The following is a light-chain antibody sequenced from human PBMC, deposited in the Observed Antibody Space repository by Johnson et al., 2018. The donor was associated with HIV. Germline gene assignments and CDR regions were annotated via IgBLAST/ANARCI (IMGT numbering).Light chain of an antibody. CDR3: GTRDNSLTTGGV. V-gene: IGLV1-51*01. Sequence: QSVLTQPPSVSAAPGQKVTISCSGSSSNIGNNYVSWYQQLPGTAPKLLLYENNTRPPGIPARFFGSKSCSSAPLALPALPPSDDADYYCGTRDNSLTTGGVFGTGTKVTVL. CDR1: SSNIGNNY. J-gene: IGLJ1*01. CDR2: ENN.